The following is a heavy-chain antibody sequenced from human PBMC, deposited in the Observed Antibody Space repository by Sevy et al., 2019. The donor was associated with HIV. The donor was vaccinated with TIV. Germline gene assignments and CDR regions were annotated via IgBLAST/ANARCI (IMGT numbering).Heavy chain of an antibody. CDR1: GFTLSNYD. CDR3: ARVGWFGELGDAFDI. Sequence: GGSLRLSCIESGFTLSNYDIHWVRQAAGKGLEWVAFIQYDGSIQYYADSVKGRFTISRDNSKNTLYLQMNSLRAEDTAVYYCARVGWFGELGDAFDIWGQGTMVTVSS. V-gene: IGHV3-30*02. D-gene: IGHD3-10*01. J-gene: IGHJ3*02. CDR2: IQYDGSIQ.